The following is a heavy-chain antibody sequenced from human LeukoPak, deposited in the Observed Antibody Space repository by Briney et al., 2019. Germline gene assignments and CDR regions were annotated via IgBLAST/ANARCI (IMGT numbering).Heavy chain of an antibody. J-gene: IGHJ4*02. V-gene: IGHV3-30-3*01. D-gene: IGHD5-24*01. CDR3: ARSPRVGDGYSN. CDR1: GFTFSSYA. Sequence: GRSLRLSCAASGFTFSSYAMPWVRQAPGKGLEWVAVISYDGSNKYYADSVKGRFTISRDNSKNTLYLQMNSLRAEDTAVYYCARSPRVGDGYSNWGQGTLVTVSS. CDR2: ISYDGSNK.